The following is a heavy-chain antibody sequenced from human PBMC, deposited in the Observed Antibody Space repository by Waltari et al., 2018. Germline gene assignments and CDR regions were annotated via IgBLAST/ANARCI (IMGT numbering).Heavy chain of an antibody. V-gene: IGHV4-59*01. CDR2: IYYSGST. Sequence: QVQLPESGPGLVKPSETPSLPCPVSGGPISSYYWSWIRPPPRKGLEWIGYIYYSGSTNYNPPLKSRVTISVDTSKNQFSRKLSSVTAADTAVYYCARGPYSSSSYNYYYYYGMDVWGQGTTVTVSS. CDR1: GGPISSYY. J-gene: IGHJ6*02. CDR3: ARGPYSSSSYNYYYYYGMDV. D-gene: IGHD6-6*01.